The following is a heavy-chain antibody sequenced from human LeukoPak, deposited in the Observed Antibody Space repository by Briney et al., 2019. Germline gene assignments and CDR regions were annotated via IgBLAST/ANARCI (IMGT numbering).Heavy chain of an antibody. Sequence: GESLQISCEGSGYSFTSYWIGWVRQMPGKGLEWMGIIYPGDSGTRYTPSFQGQVTISADKSISTAYLQMSSLKASDTAMYYCARRTQYYRDRRSMHYGQVFDVWGEGTMVTVS. V-gene: IGHV5-51*01. D-gene: IGHD2/OR15-2a*01. CDR2: IYPGDSGT. J-gene: IGHJ3*01. CDR1: GYSFTSYW. CDR3: ARRTQYYRDRRSMHYGQVFDV.